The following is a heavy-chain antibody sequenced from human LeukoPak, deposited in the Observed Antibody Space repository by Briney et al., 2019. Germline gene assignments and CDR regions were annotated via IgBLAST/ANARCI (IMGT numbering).Heavy chain of an antibody. CDR2: IYTSGST. V-gene: IGHV4-61*02. Sequence: PSQTLSLTCTVSGGSISSGSYYWSWIWQPAGTGLEWIGRIYTSGSTNYNPSLKSRVTISVDTSKNQFSLKLSSVTAADTAVYYCARAGGGDTAMVGYWGQGTLVTVSS. CDR3: ARAGGGDTAMVGY. D-gene: IGHD5-18*01. CDR1: GGSISSGSYY. J-gene: IGHJ4*02.